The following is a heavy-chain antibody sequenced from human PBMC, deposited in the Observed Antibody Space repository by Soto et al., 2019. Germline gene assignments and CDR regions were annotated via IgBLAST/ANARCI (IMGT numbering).Heavy chain of an antibody. Sequence: SETLSLTCAVSGGSISSSNWWSWVRQPPGKGLEWIGEIYHSGSTNYNPSLKSRVTISVDKSKNQFSLKLSSVTAADTAVYYWARGGYCTNGVCFYDAFDIWGQGTMVTVSS. CDR3: ARGGYCTNGVCFYDAFDI. J-gene: IGHJ3*02. V-gene: IGHV4-4*02. D-gene: IGHD2-8*01. CDR1: GGSISSSNW. CDR2: IYHSGST.